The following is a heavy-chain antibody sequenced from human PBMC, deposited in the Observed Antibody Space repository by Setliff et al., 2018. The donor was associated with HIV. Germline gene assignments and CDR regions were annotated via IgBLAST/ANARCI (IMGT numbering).Heavy chain of an antibody. Sequence: ASEKVSCKASGYTFTAYFMHWVRQAPGQGLEWMGRIIPNSGGTNYAQKFQGRVTMTRDTSISTGYRELSRRRSDDTAVYYCATKVYCTNGVCLDAFDIWGQGTMVTVSS. J-gene: IGHJ3*02. CDR1: GYTFTAYF. V-gene: IGHV1-2*06. CDR2: IIPNSGGT. CDR3: ATKVYCTNGVCLDAFDI. D-gene: IGHD2-8*01.